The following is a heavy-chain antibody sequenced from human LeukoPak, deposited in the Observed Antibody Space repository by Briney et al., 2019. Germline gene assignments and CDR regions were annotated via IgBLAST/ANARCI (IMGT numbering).Heavy chain of an antibody. CDR1: GGSLSSYY. CDR2: IYYSGST. J-gene: IGHJ4*02. Sequence: PSETLSLTCTVSGGSLSSYYWSWIRQPPGKGLEWIGYIYYSGSTNYNPSLKSRVTISVDTSKNQFSLKLSSVTAADTAVYYCARLTVAGTYVGPWFDYWGQGTLVTVSS. D-gene: IGHD6-19*01. V-gene: IGHV4-59*01. CDR3: ARLTVAGTYVGPWFDY.